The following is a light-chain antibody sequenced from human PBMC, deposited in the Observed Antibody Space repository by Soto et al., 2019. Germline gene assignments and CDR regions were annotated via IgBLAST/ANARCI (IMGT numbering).Light chain of an antibody. J-gene: IGKJ1*01. CDR2: DAS. CDR1: QSITGW. Sequence: DIQITQSPSTLSAFVEDRVTITCRASQSITGWLAWYQQKPGKAPKLLIYDASSLEVGVPSRFSGSGSGTEFTLTISSLQPDDFATYYCHHYTRTFGQGSKVDIK. CDR3: HHYTRT. V-gene: IGKV1-5*01.